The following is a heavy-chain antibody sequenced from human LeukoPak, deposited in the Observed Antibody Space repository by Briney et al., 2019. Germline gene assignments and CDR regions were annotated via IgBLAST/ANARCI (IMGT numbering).Heavy chain of an antibody. CDR2: IYYSGST. D-gene: IGHD1-26*01. CDR3: ARDPGGSYPRRA. Sequence: SETLSLTCTVSGGSISSGGYYWSWIRQHPGKGLEWIGYIYYSGSTYYNPSLKSRVTISVDTSKNQFSLKLSSVTAADTAVYYCARDPGGSYPRRAWGQGTLVTVSS. CDR1: GGSISSGGYY. J-gene: IGHJ5*02. V-gene: IGHV4-31*03.